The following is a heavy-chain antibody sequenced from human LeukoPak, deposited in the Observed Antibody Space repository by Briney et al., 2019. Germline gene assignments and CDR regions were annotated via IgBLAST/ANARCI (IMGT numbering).Heavy chain of an antibody. CDR1: GYTFTNYG. CDR3: ARRAPDFYGYDY. Sequence: ASVKVSCKASGYTFTNYGISWVRQAPGQGLEWMGWISPNSGGTYYAQNFQGRVTMTRDTSITTAYMELSRLRSDDTAVYYCARRAPDFYGYDYWGQGTLVTVSS. D-gene: IGHD3-3*01. V-gene: IGHV1-2*02. J-gene: IGHJ4*02. CDR2: ISPNSGGT.